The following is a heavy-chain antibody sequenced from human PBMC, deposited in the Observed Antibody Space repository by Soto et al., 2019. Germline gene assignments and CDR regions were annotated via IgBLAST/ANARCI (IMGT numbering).Heavy chain of an antibody. CDR1: GFTFSSYW. D-gene: IGHD6-19*01. V-gene: IGHV3-74*01. Sequence: GGSLRLSCAASGFTFSSYWMHWVRQAPGKGLVWVSRINSDGSSTSYADSVKGRFTVSRDNSENTLYLQMNSLRAEDTAKYYCAKEGTSGLYYFDYWGPGTLVTVSS. CDR3: AKEGTSGLYYFDY. J-gene: IGHJ4*02. CDR2: INSDGSST.